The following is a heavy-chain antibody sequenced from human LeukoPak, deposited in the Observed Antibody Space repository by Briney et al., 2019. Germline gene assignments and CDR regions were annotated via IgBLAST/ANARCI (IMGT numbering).Heavy chain of an antibody. V-gene: IGHV1-69*06. D-gene: IGHD3-22*01. J-gene: IGHJ5*02. CDR1: GGTFSSYA. Sequence: SVKVSCKASGGTFSSYAISWVRQAPGQGLEWMGVIIPIFGTANYAQKFQGRVTITADKSTSTAYMELSSLRSEDTAVYYCARYTYYYDSSGYLFDPWGQGTLVTVSS. CDR3: ARYTYYYDSSGYLFDP. CDR2: IIPIFGTA.